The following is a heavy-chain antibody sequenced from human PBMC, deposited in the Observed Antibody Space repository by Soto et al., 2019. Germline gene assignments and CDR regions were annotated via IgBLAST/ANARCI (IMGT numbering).Heavy chain of an antibody. Sequence: EVQLVESGGGIVQPGGSLRLSCAAYGFTFSSYWMHWVRQAPGKGLVWVSRINSDGSRTSYADSAKGRFTISRDNAKNTVYLQMNSLRAEHTAVYYCARGDGDYYDGNGYLGRHWGQGTLVTVSS. CDR2: INSDGSRT. J-gene: IGHJ4*02. D-gene: IGHD3-22*01. CDR3: ARGDGDYYDGNGYLGRH. V-gene: IGHV3-74*01. CDR1: GFTFSSYW.